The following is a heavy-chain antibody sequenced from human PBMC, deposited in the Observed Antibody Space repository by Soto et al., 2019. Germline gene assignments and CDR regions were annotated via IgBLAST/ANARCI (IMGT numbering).Heavy chain of an antibody. Sequence: EVQLVESGGGVVQPGGSLRLSCAASGFTVSSNYMSWVRQAPGKGLECVSIIYTSGTTYYADSAKGRFTVSRHNSKNTLFLQINSLRAEDTAVYYCTRDLTYYDIFNGYAAFDIWGQGTLVTVSS. CDR3: TRDLTYYDIFNGYAAFDI. CDR1: GFTVSSNY. V-gene: IGHV3-53*04. J-gene: IGHJ3*02. CDR2: IYTSGTT. D-gene: IGHD3-9*01.